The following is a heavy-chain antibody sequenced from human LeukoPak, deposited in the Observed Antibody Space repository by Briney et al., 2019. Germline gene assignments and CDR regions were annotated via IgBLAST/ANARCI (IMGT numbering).Heavy chain of an antibody. J-gene: IGHJ4*02. CDR3: ARLRLVLGVNY. D-gene: IGHD3-3*01. V-gene: IGHV4-39*01. CDR2: IYYSGSS. CDR1: GGSISSTSYY. Sequence: SETLSLTCTVSGGSISSTSYYWVWIRQPPGKGLEWIGSIYYSGSSYYNPSLKSRVTISVDTSKNQFSLKLSSVTAADTAVYYCARLRLVLGVNYWGLGTLVTVSS.